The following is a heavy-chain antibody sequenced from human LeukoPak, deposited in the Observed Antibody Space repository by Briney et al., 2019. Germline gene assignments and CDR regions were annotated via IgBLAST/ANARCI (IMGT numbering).Heavy chain of an antibody. CDR1: GFTVSSNY. V-gene: IGHV3-53*01. Sequence: GGSLRLSCAASGFTVSSNYMSWVRQAPEKGLEWVSVIYSGGSTYYADSVKGRFTISRDNSKNTLYLQMNSLRAEDTAVYYCARLGYCSGGSCYSQAFDIWGQGTMVTVSS. D-gene: IGHD2-15*01. CDR3: ARLGYCSGGSCYSQAFDI. J-gene: IGHJ3*02. CDR2: IYSGGST.